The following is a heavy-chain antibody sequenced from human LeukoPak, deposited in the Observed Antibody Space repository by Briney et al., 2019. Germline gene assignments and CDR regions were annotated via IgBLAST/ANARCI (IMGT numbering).Heavy chain of an antibody. V-gene: IGHV4-4*07. CDR1: GDSISSYY. CDR2: IYTSGST. Sequence: SEALSLTCTVSGDSISSYYWSWIRQPAGKGLEWIGRIYTSGSTNYNPSLKSRVTTSVDTSKNQFSLKLSSVTAADTAVYYCAITIVSSGWFVSYYGMDVWGQGTTVTVSS. CDR3: AITIVSSGWFVSYYGMDV. J-gene: IGHJ6*02. D-gene: IGHD6-19*01.